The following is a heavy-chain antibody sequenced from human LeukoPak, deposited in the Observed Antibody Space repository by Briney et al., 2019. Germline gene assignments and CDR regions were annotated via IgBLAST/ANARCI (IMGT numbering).Heavy chain of an antibody. Sequence: GGSLKLSCAASGFTLSDSAIHWVRQASGKGLEWVGLIDRPAKSYATAYGASVGGRFTISRDDSKNTAYLQMDSLKTEDTALYYCTRDRGTYNWLDPWGQGTLVTASS. D-gene: IGHD1-26*01. CDR3: TRDRGTYNWLDP. CDR2: IDRPAKSYAT. CDR1: GFTLSDSA. V-gene: IGHV3-73*01. J-gene: IGHJ5*02.